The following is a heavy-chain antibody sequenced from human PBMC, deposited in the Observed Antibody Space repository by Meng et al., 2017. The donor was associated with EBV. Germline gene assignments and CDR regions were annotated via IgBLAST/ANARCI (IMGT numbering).Heavy chain of an antibody. V-gene: IGHV1-2*06. CDR2: INPNSGGT. J-gene: IGHJ4*02. D-gene: IGHD6-19*01. CDR1: GYTFTGYY. Sequence: GQLVTSGAEVKKPGASVKVSCKASGYTFTGYYMHWVRQAPGQGLEWMGRINPNSGGTNYAQKFQGRVTMTRDTSISTAYMELSRLRSDDTAVYYCARVGIAVAGTGDYWGQGTLVTVSS. CDR3: ARVGIAVAGTGDY.